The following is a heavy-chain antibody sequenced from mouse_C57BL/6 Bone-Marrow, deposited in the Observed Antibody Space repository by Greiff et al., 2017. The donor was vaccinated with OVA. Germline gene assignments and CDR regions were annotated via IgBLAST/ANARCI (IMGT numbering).Heavy chain of an antibody. CDR2: ISSGGSYT. V-gene: IGHV5-6*02. Sequence: DVKLVESGGDLVKPGGSLKLSCAASGFTFSSYGMSWVRQTPDKRLEWVATISSGGSYTYYPDSVKGRFTISRDNAKNTLYLQMSSLKSEDTAMYYCARRCKDYFDYWGQGTTLTVSS. J-gene: IGHJ2*01. CDR3: ARRCKDYFDY. CDR1: GFTFSSYG.